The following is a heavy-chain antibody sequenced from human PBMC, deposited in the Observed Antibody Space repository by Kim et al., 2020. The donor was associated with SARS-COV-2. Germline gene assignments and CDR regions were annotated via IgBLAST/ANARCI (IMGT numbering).Heavy chain of an antibody. Sequence: GGSLRLSCAPSGFTFSDHYMSWIRQAPGQGLEWVSYISSSSSYTYYADSVKGRFTISRDNSKNSLSLQMNSLRAEDTAVYYCAIDRGNEYYNAMDVWGQG. CDR3: AIDRGNEYYNAMDV. CDR1: GFTFSDHY. V-gene: IGHV3-11*05. CDR2: ISSSSSYT. J-gene: IGHJ6*02. D-gene: IGHD5-12*01.